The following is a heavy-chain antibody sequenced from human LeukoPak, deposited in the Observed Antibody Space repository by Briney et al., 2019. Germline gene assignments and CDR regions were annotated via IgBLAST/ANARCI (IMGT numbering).Heavy chain of an antibody. CDR2: IWYDGSNK. J-gene: IGHJ4*02. CDR3: ARGNHFSPNDY. D-gene: IGHD3-3*02. Sequence: GRSLRLSCAASGFTFSSYGMHWVRQAPGKGLEGVAVIWYDGSNKYYADSVKGRFTISRDNSKNTLYLQINSLRAEDTAVYYCARGNHFSPNDYWGQGTLVTVSS. V-gene: IGHV3-33*01. CDR1: GFTFSSYG.